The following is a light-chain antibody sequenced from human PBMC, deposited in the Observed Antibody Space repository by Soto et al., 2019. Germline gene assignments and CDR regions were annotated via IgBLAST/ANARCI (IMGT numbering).Light chain of an antibody. CDR2: GAS. V-gene: IGKV3-15*01. CDR1: QSVSTN. CDR3: QQYDDWPPWT. Sequence: EIMMTQSPATLSVSPGERATLSCRASQSVSTNLAWYQQKPGQGPRLVIYGASTRANGIPARFSGSGSGTDFTLTINSLQSEDFAVYYCQQYDDWPPWTFGQGTKVEIK. J-gene: IGKJ1*01.